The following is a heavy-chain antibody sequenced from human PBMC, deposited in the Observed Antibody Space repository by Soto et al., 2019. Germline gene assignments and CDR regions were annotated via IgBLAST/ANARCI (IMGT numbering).Heavy chain of an antibody. J-gene: IGHJ4*02. V-gene: IGHV1-69*06. CDR3: ASEVPSTLLSQGPLDY. CDR2: IIPIFGTA. CDR1: GGTFRSYS. Sequence: SVKVSCKDSGGTFRSYSISWVRQAPGQGLEWMGGIIPIFGTANYAQKFQGRVTITADKSTSTAYMELSSLRSEDTAVYYCASEVPSTLLSQGPLDYWGQGTLVTVSS. D-gene: IGHD3-10*01.